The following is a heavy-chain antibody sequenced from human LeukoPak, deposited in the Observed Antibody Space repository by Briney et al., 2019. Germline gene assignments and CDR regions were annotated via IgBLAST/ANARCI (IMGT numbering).Heavy chain of an antibody. CDR1: GFTFSSYA. V-gene: IGHV3-30*04. CDR2: ISYDGSNK. J-gene: IGHJ5*02. D-gene: IGHD4-17*01. Sequence: PGGSLRLSCAASGFTFSSYAMHWVRQAPGKGLEWVAVISYDGSNKYYADSVKGRFTISRDNSKNTLYLQMNSLRAEDTAVYYCARAFGDYEEVNWFDPGGQGTLVTVSS. CDR3: ARAFGDYEEVNWFDP.